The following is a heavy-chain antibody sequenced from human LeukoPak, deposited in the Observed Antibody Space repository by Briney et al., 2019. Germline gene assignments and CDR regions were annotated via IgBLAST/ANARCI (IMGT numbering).Heavy chain of an antibody. CDR3: ARDSVDTANGGIDY. V-gene: IGHV1-18*01. D-gene: IGHD5-18*01. CDR1: GYTFTSYG. CDR2: ISAYNGNT. J-gene: IGHJ4*02. Sequence: ASVTVSCKASGYTFTSYGISWVRQAPGQGLEWMGWISAYNGNTNYAQTLQGRVTMTTDTSTSTAYMQLRSLRSDDTAVYYCARDSVDTANGGIDYWGQGTLVTVSS.